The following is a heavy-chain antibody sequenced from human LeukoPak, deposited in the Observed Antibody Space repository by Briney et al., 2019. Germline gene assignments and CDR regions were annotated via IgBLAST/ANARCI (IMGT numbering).Heavy chain of an antibody. CDR2: IWYDGSKR. V-gene: IGHV3-33*08. J-gene: IGHJ6*02. D-gene: IGHD3-3*02. CDR3: ARVTGSRIFGGGMDV. CDR1: GFTFSSSG. Sequence: PGGSLRLSCAASGFTFSSSGMHWVRQAPGKGLEWVALIWYDGSKRYYVDSVKGRFTISRDNSKNTLFLQMNSLRAEDTAVYYCARVTGSRIFGGGMDVWGQGTTVTVSS.